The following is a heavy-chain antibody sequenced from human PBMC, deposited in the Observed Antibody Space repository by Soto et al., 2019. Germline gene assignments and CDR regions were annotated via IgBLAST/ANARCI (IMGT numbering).Heavy chain of an antibody. CDR3: ARGGIAAAAPPGY. CDR1: GGSISSGGYY. CDR2: IYYSGST. Sequence: QVQLQESGPGLVKPSQTLSLTCTVSGGSISSGGYYWSWIRQHPGKGLEWIGYIYYSGSTYYNPSLKSRVTISVDPPKNQFALKLSSVTAAATAVYYCARGGIAAAAPPGYWGQGTLVTVSS. D-gene: IGHD6-25*01. J-gene: IGHJ4*02. V-gene: IGHV4-31*03.